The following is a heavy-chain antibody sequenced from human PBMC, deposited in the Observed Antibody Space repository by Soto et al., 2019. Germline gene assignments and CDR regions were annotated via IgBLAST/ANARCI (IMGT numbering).Heavy chain of an antibody. CDR2: ISAYNGNT. Sequence: QVQLVQSGAEVKNPGASVKVSCKASGYTFTKYGIGWVRQAPGQGLEWMGWISAYNGNTNYAQKLQGRVTMTTDTSTRTAYMEMRRLRSDDTAVYYCAREVAAAGGEYDSWGQGPLVTVSS. CDR1: GYTFTKYG. J-gene: IGHJ4*02. CDR3: AREVAAAGGEYDS. D-gene: IGHD6-13*01. V-gene: IGHV1-18*01.